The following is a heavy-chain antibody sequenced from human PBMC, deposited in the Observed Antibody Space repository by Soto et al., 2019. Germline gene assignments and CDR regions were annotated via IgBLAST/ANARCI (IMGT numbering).Heavy chain of an antibody. CDR2: TYYRSKWYN. CDR1: GDSVSSNSAT. J-gene: IGHJ4*02. D-gene: IGHD3-22*01. Sequence: PSQTLSLTCAISGDSVSSNSATWDWIRQSPSRGLEWLGRTYYRSKWYNDYAVSVKSRITINPDTSNARNSLYLQMNSLRDDDTAVYYCARHSPRDSDGFLCSFEYWGQGTLVTVSS. CDR3: ARHSPRDSDGFLCSFEY. V-gene: IGHV6-1*01.